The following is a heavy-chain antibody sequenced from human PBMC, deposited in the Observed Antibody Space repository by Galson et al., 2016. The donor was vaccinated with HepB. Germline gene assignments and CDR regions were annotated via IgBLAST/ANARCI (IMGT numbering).Heavy chain of an antibody. J-gene: IGHJ6*02. D-gene: IGHD1-26*01. CDR3: ARGGGSAYYGIDV. Sequence: SVKVSCKASGYTFTSYGISWVRQAPGQGLEWMGWISPCNGDTNYAQKLQGRVTVTTDTSASTAYMELRSLRSDDTAVYYCARGGGSAYYGIDVWGQGTTVTVSS. CDR2: ISPCNGDT. CDR1: GYTFTSYG. V-gene: IGHV1-18*01.